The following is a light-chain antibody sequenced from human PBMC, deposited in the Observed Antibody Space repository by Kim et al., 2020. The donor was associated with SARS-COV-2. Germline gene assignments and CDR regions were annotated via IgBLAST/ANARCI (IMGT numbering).Light chain of an antibody. Sequence: PASVGDTLTITCRASQNVHNWLAWYQQKPGQVPKLLIEKASDLQSGVPARFSGSGSGTEFTLTITTLQPSDFATYYCQQYHTHSTFGQGTKVDIK. V-gene: IGKV1-5*03. CDR2: KAS. CDR1: QNVHNW. CDR3: QQYHTHST. J-gene: IGKJ1*01.